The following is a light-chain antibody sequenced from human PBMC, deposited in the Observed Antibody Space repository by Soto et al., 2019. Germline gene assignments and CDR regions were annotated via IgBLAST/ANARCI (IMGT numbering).Light chain of an antibody. J-gene: IGKJ2*01. Sequence: IVLTQSPGTLSLSPGDGATLSCSASQSVSSSLLAWFQQNPGQAPRLLSHDVSSRATGIPDRFSGSGSGTDFTLSISSLEPEDFAVYYCHQYGSSPLTFGQGTKLEIK. V-gene: IGKV3-20*01. CDR1: QSVSSSL. CDR2: DVS. CDR3: HQYGSSPLT.